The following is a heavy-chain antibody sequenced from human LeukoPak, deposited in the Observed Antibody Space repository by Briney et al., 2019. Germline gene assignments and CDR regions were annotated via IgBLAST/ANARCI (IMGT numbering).Heavy chain of an antibody. D-gene: IGHD5-12*01. CDR3: ARDLVALDFDP. CDR1: RFTFSSYW. V-gene: IGHV3-74*01. J-gene: IGHJ5*02. CDR2: INSDGSST. Sequence: PGVSQRLSCAASRFTFSSYWMHWVRQAPGKGLVWVSRINSDGSSTSYADSVKGRFTISRDNAKNTLYLQMNSLRAEDTAVYYCARDLVALDFDPCGQGTLVTVSS.